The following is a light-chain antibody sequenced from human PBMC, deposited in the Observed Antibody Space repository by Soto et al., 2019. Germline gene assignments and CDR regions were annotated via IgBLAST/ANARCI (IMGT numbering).Light chain of an antibody. Sequence: QSVLTQPRSVSGSPGQSVTISCTGTSSDVGGYNFVSWYQHHPGKAPKLLIYSNNQRPSGVPDRFSGSKSGTSASLAISGLQSEDEADYYCAAWDDSLNGYVFGTGTKVTVL. CDR3: AAWDDSLNGYV. CDR2: SNN. V-gene: IGLV2-11*01. J-gene: IGLJ1*01. CDR1: SSDVGGYNF.